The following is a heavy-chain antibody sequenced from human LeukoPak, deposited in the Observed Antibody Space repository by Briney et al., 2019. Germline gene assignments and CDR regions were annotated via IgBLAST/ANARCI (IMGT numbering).Heavy chain of an antibody. D-gene: IGHD3-10*01. V-gene: IGHV3-53*01. CDR2: IYSGGST. J-gene: IGHJ4*02. CDR1: GFTVSSNY. CDR3: ARLGGKGAFDY. Sequence: GGSLRLSCAASGFTVSSNYMRGVRQAPGKGLEWVSVIYSGGSTYYADSVKGRFTISRDNSKNTLYLQMNSLRAEDTAVYYCARLGGKGAFDYWGQGTLVTVSS.